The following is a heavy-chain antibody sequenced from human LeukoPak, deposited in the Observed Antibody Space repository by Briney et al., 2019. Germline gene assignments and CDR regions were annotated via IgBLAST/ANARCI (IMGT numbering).Heavy chain of an antibody. CDR1: GFTFSSYT. CDR2: ISYDGSNK. J-gene: IGHJ6*03. Sequence: QPGRSLRLSCAASGFTFSSYTMHWARQAPGKGLEWVAVISYDGSNKYYADSVKGRFTISRDNSKNTLYLQMNSLRAEDTAVYYCARGNRQYYYYMDVWGKGTTVTVPS. D-gene: IGHD1-14*01. V-gene: IGHV3-30-3*01. CDR3: ARGNRQYYYYMDV.